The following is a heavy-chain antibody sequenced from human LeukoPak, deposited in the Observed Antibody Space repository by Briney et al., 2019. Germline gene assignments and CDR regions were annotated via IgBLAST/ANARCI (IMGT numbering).Heavy chain of an antibody. Sequence: PGGSLRLSCAASGFIFSDYYMSWMRQAPGKGLEWLSYIDGSSSRTNYADSVKGRFTISRDNAKNSLYLQMNSLRAEDTAVYYCARENSSSSNRRAFDIWGQGTMVTVSS. CDR3: ARENSSSSNRRAFDI. D-gene: IGHD6-6*01. J-gene: IGHJ3*02. CDR2: IDGSSSRT. CDR1: GFIFSDYY. V-gene: IGHV3-11*05.